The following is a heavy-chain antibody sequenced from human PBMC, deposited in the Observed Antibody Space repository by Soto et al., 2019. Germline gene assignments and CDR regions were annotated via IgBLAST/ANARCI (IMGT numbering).Heavy chain of an antibody. CDR1: GGSISGGDYY. CDR3: AALVLVPAAPLR. CDR2: IYYSGST. Sequence: SETLSLTCSVAGGSISGGDYYWSLIRQPPGKGLEWIGYIYYSGSTYYNPSLKSRVTISVDTSKNQFSLKLSSVTAADTAVYYCAALVLVPAAPLRWGQGTLVTVSS. V-gene: IGHV4-30-4*01. J-gene: IGHJ4*02. D-gene: IGHD2-2*01.